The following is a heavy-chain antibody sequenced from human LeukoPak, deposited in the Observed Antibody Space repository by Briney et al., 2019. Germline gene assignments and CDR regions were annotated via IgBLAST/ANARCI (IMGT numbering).Heavy chain of an antibody. V-gene: IGHV3-7*03. J-gene: IGHJ6*02. CDR2: IKEDGSEK. D-gene: IGHD3-10*01. CDR1: GFTFSTYW. CDR3: AKSPYGGSGTRMDV. Sequence: PGGSLRLSCAASGFTFSTYWMSWVRQAPGKGLEWVANIKEDGSEKYYGDSVKGRFTISRDNSKNSLYLQMNSLRTEDTALYYCAKSPYGGSGTRMDVWGQGTTVTVSS.